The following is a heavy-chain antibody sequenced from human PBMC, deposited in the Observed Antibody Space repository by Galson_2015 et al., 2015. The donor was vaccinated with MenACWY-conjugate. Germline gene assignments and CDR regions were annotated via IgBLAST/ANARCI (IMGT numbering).Heavy chain of an antibody. D-gene: IGHD2-15*01. CDR1: GFTFNNYA. CDR2: IGTGGSST. J-gene: IGHJ3*01. V-gene: IGHV3-23*01. Sequence: SLRLSCAASGFTFNNYAMSWVRQAPGKGLEWVAAIGTGGSSTYYADPVRGRVTISKDKSENTLSLQMNSLRGEDTAMYYCVKGRSPSGHSASWFSGADAFDSWGRGTVVTVSS. CDR3: VKGRSPSGHSASWFSGADAFDS.